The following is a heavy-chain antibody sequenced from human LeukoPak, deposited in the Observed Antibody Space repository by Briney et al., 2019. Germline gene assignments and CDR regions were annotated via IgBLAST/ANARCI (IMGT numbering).Heavy chain of an antibody. CDR1: GFTVSSNY. J-gene: IGHJ4*02. CDR3: AREYSGSSYYFDY. Sequence: GGSLRLSCAASGFTVSSNYMSWVRRAPGKGLEWVSVIYSGGSTYYADSVKGRFTISRDNSKNTLYLQMNSLRAEDTAVYYCAREYSGSSYYFDYWGQGTLVTVSS. V-gene: IGHV3-66*02. CDR2: IYSGGST. D-gene: IGHD1-26*01.